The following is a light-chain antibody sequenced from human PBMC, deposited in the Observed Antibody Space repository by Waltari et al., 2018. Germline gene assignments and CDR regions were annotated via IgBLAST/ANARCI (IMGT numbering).Light chain of an antibody. CDR3: SSFSSSTTLVV. CDR1: NRDIGCSNS. CDR2: EVS. J-gene: IGLJ3*02. Sequence: QSALTQPASVSGSPGPSITTSCTGTNRDIGCSNSVSWYQHHPAKAPNLLISEVSKRPSGVSQRFSGSKSGYTASLTISWLRAEDEATYYCSSFSSSTTLVVFGGGTKVTVL. V-gene: IGLV2-14*01.